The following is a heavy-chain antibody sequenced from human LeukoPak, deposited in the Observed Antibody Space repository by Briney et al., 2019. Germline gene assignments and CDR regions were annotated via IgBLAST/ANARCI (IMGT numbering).Heavy chain of an antibody. CDR2: ISAYNGNT. V-gene: IGHV1-18*01. D-gene: IGHD3-10*01. CDR3: AILRRVTMVRGVQTPNWFDP. J-gene: IGHJ5*02. CDR1: GYTFSSYG. Sequence: ASVKVSCKASGYTFSSYGIIWVRQAPGQGLEWMGWISAYNGNTNYAQNFQGRVTMTRNTSISTAYMELSSLRSEDTAVYYCAILRRVTMVRGVQTPNWFDPWGQGTLVTVSS.